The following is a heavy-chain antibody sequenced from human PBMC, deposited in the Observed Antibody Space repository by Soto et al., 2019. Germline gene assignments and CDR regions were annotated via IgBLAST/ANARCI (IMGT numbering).Heavy chain of an antibody. CDR3: TTGDSSSYYYYYGMDV. CDR2: IKSKTDGGTT. V-gene: IGHV3-15*07. D-gene: IGHD6-19*01. CDR1: GFTFSNAW. Sequence: EVQLVESGGGLVKPGGSLRLSCAASGFTFSNAWMNWVRQAPGKGLEWIGRIKSKTDGGTTDYAAPVKGRFTISRDDSKNTLYLQMNRLKTEDTAVYYCTTGDSSSYYYYYGMDVWGQGTTVTVSS. J-gene: IGHJ6*02.